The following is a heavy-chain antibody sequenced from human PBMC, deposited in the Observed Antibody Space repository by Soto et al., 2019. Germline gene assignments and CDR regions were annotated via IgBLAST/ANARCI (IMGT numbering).Heavy chain of an antibody. Sequence: ASVKVSCKASGYTFTSYDINWVRQAPGQGLEWMGWISAYNGNTNYAQKLQGRVTMTTDTSTSTAYMELRSLRSDDTAVYYCARVGRAAAVHAAFDYWGQGTLVTVSS. CDR2: ISAYNGNT. V-gene: IGHV1-18*01. CDR3: ARVGRAAAVHAAFDY. CDR1: GYTFTSYD. D-gene: IGHD6-13*01. J-gene: IGHJ4*02.